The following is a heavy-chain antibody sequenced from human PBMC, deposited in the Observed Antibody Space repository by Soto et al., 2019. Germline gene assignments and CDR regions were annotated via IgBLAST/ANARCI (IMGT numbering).Heavy chain of an antibody. V-gene: IGHV3-30-3*01. D-gene: IGHD6-19*01. CDR1: GFAFSSYA. Sequence: PGGSLRLSCAASGFAFSSYAMHWVRRAPGKGLEWVAVISYDASNKYYADSVKGRCTISRDNSKKTMYLQMSSLRAEDTAVYYCARPFSSGWYGDFDYWGQGTLVTVSS. CDR3: ARPFSSGWYGDFDY. J-gene: IGHJ4*02. CDR2: ISYDASNK.